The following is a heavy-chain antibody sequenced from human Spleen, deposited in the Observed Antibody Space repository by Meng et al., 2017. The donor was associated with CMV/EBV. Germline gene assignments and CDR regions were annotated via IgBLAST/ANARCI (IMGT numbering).Heavy chain of an antibody. V-gene: IGHV1-24*01. CDR2: FDPEDGET. J-gene: IGHJ5*02. CDR3: ARVVGSPPLFDP. D-gene: IGHD2-2*01. CDR1: GHTLTELP. Sequence: ASVKVSCKVSGHTLTELPRHWVRQTPGKGLEWMGAFDPEDGETIYAQRLQGRVTVTEDTSTDTAYMELSSLRSEDTAVHYCARVVGSPPLFDPWGQGTLVTVSS.